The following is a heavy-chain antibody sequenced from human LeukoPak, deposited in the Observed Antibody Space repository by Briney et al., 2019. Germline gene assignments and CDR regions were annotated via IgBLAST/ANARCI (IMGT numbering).Heavy chain of an antibody. CDR2: INHSGST. Sequence: SETLSLTCAVYGGSFSGYYWSLIRQPPGKGLEWIGEINHSGSTNYNPSLKSRVTISVDTSKNQFSLKLSSVTAADTAVYYCARGPRIAAAGHAFDIWGQGTMVTVSS. CDR1: GGSFSGYY. CDR3: ARGPRIAAAGHAFDI. V-gene: IGHV4-34*01. J-gene: IGHJ3*02. D-gene: IGHD6-13*01.